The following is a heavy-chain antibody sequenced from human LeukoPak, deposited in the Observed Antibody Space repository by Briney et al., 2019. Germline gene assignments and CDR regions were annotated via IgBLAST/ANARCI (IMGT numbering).Heavy chain of an antibody. CDR1: GYTLTSYD. Sequence: ASVQVSCKTSGYTLTSYDINWVRQATGQGLEWMGWMNPNSGNTGYAQKFQGRVTITRNTSISTAYMELSSLRSEDTAVYYCARRFGELLSHAFDIWGQGTMVTVSS. J-gene: IGHJ3*02. V-gene: IGHV1-8*03. CDR3: ARRFGELLSHAFDI. CDR2: MNPNSGNT. D-gene: IGHD3-10*01.